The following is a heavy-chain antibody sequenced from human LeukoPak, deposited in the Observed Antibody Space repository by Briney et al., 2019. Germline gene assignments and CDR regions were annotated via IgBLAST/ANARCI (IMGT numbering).Heavy chain of an antibody. J-gene: IGHJ4*02. Sequence: SQTLSLTCTVSGGSISGGGYYWSWIRQHPGKGLEWIGHIYYSGSTYYNPSLKSRVTISVDTSKNQFSLKLSSVTAADTAVYYCARESYGSGSPGDWGQGTLVTVSS. CDR3: ARESYGSGSPGD. CDR2: IYYSGST. V-gene: IGHV4-31*03. D-gene: IGHD3-10*01. CDR1: GGSISGGGYY.